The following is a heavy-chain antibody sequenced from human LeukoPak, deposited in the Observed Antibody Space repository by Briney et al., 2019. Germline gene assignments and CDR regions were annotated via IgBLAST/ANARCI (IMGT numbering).Heavy chain of an antibody. CDR2: INPNSDGT. CDR1: GYIFTAYY. CDR3: AKVVAAAGNV. D-gene: IGHD6-13*01. V-gene: IGHV1-2*02. J-gene: IGHJ6*02. Sequence: ASVKVSCKASGYIFTAYYMHWVRQAPGQGLEWMAWINPNSDGTKYAQKFQGRVTMTRDTSISTAYMELSRLRSDDTAVYYCAKVVAAAGNVWGQGTTVTVSS.